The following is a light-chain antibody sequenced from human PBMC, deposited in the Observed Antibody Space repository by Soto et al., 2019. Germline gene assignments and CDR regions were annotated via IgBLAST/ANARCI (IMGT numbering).Light chain of an antibody. V-gene: IGLV2-8*01. CDR2: EVS. CDR1: SSDFGGYYY. J-gene: IGLJ1*01. Sequence: QSALTQPPSASGSPGQSVTISCTGTSSDFGGYYYVSWYQQHPGKAPELMIYEVSKRPSGVPDRFSGSKSGNTASLTVSGLQAEDEADYYCSSYAGTNTPYVFGTGTKVTVL. CDR3: SSYAGTNTPYV.